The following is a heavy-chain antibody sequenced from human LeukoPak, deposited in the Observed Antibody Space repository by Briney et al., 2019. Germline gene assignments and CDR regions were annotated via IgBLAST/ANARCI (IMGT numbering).Heavy chain of an antibody. CDR3: ARASVGGAFDI. J-gene: IGHJ3*02. D-gene: IGHD2-15*01. V-gene: IGHV3-23*01. Sequence: GGSLRLSCAASGFTFRSHAMSWVRQAPGKGLEWVSSISGTGSRTYYADSVKGRFTISRDNAKNTLYLHVNSLRAEDTAVYYCARASVGGAFDIWGQGTMVTVSS. CDR1: GFTFRSHA. CDR2: ISGTGSRT.